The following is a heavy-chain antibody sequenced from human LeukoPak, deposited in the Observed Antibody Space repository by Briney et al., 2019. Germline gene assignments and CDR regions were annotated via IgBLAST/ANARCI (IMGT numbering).Heavy chain of an antibody. J-gene: IGHJ4*02. D-gene: IGHD6-19*01. CDR1: GGTFSSYA. CDR2: IIPIFGTA. CDR3: ARGNSSGNRGYFDY. V-gene: IGHV1-69*05. Sequence: SVKVSCKASGGTFSSYAISWVRQAPGQGLEWMGRIIPIFGTANYAQKFQGRVTITTDESTSTAYMELSSLRSEDAAVYYCARGNSSGNRGYFDYWGQGTLVTVSS.